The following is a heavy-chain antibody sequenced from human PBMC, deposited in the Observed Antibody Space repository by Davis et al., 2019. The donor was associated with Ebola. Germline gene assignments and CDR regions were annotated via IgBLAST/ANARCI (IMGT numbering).Heavy chain of an antibody. D-gene: IGHD5-18*01. CDR2: ITSSSSYI. CDR3: ARTGGGYSYGRYFDY. J-gene: IGHJ4*02. V-gene: IGHV3-21*01. CDR1: GFMFSSYS. Sequence: PGGSLRLSCAASGFMFSSYSMNWVRQAPGKGLEWVSSITSSSSYIYYADSLKGRFTISRDNARKSLYLQIYSLTAEDTAVYYCARTGGGYSYGRYFDYWGQGTLVSVSS.